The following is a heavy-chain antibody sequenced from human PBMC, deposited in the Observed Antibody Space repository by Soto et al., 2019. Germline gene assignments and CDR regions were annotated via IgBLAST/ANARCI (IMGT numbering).Heavy chain of an antibody. Sequence: SETLSLTCTVSGGSISSGDYYWSWIRQPPGRGLEWIGYIYYSGTTYYNPSLRSRVTISVDTSKNQFSLNLSSVTAADTAVYYCAREFFCECYPLVRGRMYVCGQGTTVTVSS. CDR3: AREFFCECYPLVRGRMYV. CDR2: IYYSGTT. D-gene: IGHD3-16*02. J-gene: IGHJ6*02. V-gene: IGHV4-30-4*01. CDR1: GGSISSGDYY.